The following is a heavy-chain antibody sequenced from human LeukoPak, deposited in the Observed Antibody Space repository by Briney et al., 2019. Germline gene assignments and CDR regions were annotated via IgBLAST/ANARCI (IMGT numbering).Heavy chain of an antibody. Sequence: SETLSLTCTVSGGSISSSSYYWGWIRQPPGKGLEWIGSIYYSGSTYYNPSLKSRVTISVDTSKNQFSLKLSSVAAADTAVYYCARRYCSGGSCYSDNWFDPWGQGTLVTVSS. V-gene: IGHV4-39*01. CDR1: GGSISSSSYY. J-gene: IGHJ5*02. CDR3: ARRYCSGGSCYSDNWFDP. D-gene: IGHD2-15*01. CDR2: IYYSGST.